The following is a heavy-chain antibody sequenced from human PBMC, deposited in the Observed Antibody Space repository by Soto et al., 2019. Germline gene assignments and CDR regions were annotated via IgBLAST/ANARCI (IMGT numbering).Heavy chain of an antibody. Sequence: GGSLRLSCXAXGFTFSSYAMHWVRQAPGKGLEWVAVISYDGSNKYYADSVKGRFTISRDNSKNTLYLQMNSLRAEDTAVYYCARAGITTEKYYDILTGYYWYNWFDPWGQGTLVTVSS. CDR1: GFTFSSYA. D-gene: IGHD3-9*01. V-gene: IGHV3-30-3*01. CDR2: ISYDGSNK. CDR3: ARAGITTEKYYDILTGYYWYNWFDP. J-gene: IGHJ5*02.